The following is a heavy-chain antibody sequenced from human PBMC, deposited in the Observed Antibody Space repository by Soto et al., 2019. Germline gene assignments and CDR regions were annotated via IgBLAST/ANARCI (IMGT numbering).Heavy chain of an antibody. D-gene: IGHD2-15*01. CDR1: GFTFSSYG. Sequence: QVPLVESGGGVVQPGRSLRLSCAASGFTFSSYGMHWVRQAPGKGLEWVAVIWYDGSNKYYADSVKGRFTISRDNSKNTLYLQMNSLRAEDTAVYYCARDLYCSGGSCYPLGYWGQGTLVTVSS. J-gene: IGHJ4*02. CDR2: IWYDGSNK. V-gene: IGHV3-33*01. CDR3: ARDLYCSGGSCYPLGY.